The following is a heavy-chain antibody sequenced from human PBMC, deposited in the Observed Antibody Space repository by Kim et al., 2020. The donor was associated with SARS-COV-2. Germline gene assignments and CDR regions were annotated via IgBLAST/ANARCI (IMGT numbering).Heavy chain of an antibody. J-gene: IGHJ3*02. CDR2: IYYSGST. CDR1: GGSISSYY. D-gene: IGHD3-3*01. CDR3: ARGGYDFNLAFDI. Sequence: SETLSLTCTVSGGSISSYYWSWIRQPPGKGLEWIGYIYYSGSTNYNPSLKSRVTISVDTSKNQFSLKLSSVTAADTAVYYCARGGYDFNLAFDIWGQGTMVTVSS. V-gene: IGHV4-59*13.